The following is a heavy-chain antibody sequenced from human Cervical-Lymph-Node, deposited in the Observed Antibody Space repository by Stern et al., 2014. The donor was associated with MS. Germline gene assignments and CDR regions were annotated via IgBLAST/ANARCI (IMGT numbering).Heavy chain of an antibody. D-gene: IGHD3-10*01. CDR1: GFTFSSFA. CDR3: ARDPSRFGDNGYFDF. V-gene: IGHV3-30-3*01. Sequence: VQLVESGGDLVQPGNSLRLSCAASGFTFSSFAMRWVRQAPGQGLEWLAGISHDGTNKYYAASVKGRFTISRDKTNNMVYLQMSSLRPDDTAVYFCARDPSRFGDNGYFDFWGQGTLVTVSS. J-gene: IGHJ4*02. CDR2: ISHDGTNK.